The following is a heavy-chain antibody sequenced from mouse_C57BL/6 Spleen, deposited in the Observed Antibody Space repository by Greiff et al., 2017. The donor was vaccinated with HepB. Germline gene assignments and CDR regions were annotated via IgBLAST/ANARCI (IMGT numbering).Heavy chain of an antibody. D-gene: IGHD1-1*01. Sequence: EVQLQQSGPELVKPGASVKIPCKASGYTFTDYNMDWVKQSHGKSLEWIGDINPNNGGTIYNQKFKGKATLTVDKSSSTAYMELRSLTSEDTAVYYCARRGIYYYGSSFPDWYFDVWGTGTTVTVSS. CDR3: ARRGIYYYGSSFPDWYFDV. V-gene: IGHV1-18*01. CDR1: GYTFTDYN. J-gene: IGHJ1*03. CDR2: INPNNGGT.